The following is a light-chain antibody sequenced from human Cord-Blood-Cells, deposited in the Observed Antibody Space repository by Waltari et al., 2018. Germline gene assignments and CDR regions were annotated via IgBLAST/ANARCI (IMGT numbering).Light chain of an antibody. Sequence: DIQMTHSPSSLSASVADRVTITCRASQSISSYLNWYQQKPGKAPNLLIYAASSLQSGVPSRFSGSASGTDFTLTISSLQPEAFATYYCQQSYSTPFTFGPGTKVDIK. CDR2: AAS. V-gene: IGKV1-39*01. CDR3: QQSYSTPFT. J-gene: IGKJ3*01. CDR1: QSISSY.